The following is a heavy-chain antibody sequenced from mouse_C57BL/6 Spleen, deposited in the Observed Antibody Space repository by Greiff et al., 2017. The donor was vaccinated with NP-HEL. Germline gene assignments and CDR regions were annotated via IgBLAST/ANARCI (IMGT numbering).Heavy chain of an antibody. D-gene: IGHD1-1*01. CDR1: GFTFSDYG. CDR2: ISSGSSTI. V-gene: IGHV5-17*01. CDR3: ARRDYYGSPYYAMDY. Sequence: DVQLVESGGGLVKPGGSLKLSCAASGFTFSDYGMHWVRQAPEKGLEWVAYISSGSSTIYYADTVKGRFTISRDNAKNTLFLQMTSLRSEDTAMYYCARRDYYGSPYYAMDYWGQGTSVTVSS. J-gene: IGHJ4*01.